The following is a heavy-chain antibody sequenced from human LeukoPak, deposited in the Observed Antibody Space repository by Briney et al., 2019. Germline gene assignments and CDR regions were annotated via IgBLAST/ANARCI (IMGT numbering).Heavy chain of an antibody. V-gene: IGHV4-34*01. CDR3: ARVLSPIVAVPAAMVWFDP. CDR2: INHSGST. Sequence: SETLSFTCAVYGGSFSGYYWSWIRQPPGKGLEWIGEINHSGSTNYNPSLKSRVTISVDTSKNQFSLKLSSVTAADTAVYYCARVLSPIVAVPAAMVWFDPWGQGTLVTVSS. D-gene: IGHD2-2*01. CDR1: GGSFSGYY. J-gene: IGHJ5*02.